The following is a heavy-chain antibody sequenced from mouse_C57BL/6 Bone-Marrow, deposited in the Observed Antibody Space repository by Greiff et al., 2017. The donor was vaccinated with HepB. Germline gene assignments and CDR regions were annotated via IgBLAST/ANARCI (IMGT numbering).Heavy chain of an antibody. Sequence: QLQQSGPPLLKPGASVKISCKASGYAFSSSWVNWVKQRPGKGLEWIGRIYPGDGDTNYNGKFKGKATLTADKSSSTAYMQLSSLTSEDSAVYFCARWYWEDYWGQGTSVTVSS. CDR3: ARWYWEDY. J-gene: IGHJ4*01. CDR1: GYAFSSSW. V-gene: IGHV1-82*01. CDR2: IYPGDGDT. D-gene: IGHD4-1*01.